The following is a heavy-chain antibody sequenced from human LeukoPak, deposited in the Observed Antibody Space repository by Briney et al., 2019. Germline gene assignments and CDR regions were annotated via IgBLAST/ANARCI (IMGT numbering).Heavy chain of an antibody. CDR2: INPNSGGT. Sequence: ASVKVSCKASGYTFTGYYMHWVRQAPGQGLEWMGWINPNSGGTNYAQKFQGRVTMTRDTSIRTDYMEVSRLRSDDTALYYCARGLYFDWLLVDYWGQGTLVTVSS. J-gene: IGHJ4*02. CDR3: ARGLYFDWLLVDY. D-gene: IGHD3-9*01. V-gene: IGHV1-2*02. CDR1: GYTFTGYY.